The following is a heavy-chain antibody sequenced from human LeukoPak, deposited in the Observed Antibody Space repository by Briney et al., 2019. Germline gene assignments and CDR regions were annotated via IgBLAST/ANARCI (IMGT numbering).Heavy chain of an antibody. J-gene: IGHJ4*02. CDR1: GFTFSSYG. CDR2: ISVSGGSS. Sequence: PGGSLRLSCAASGFTFSSYGMNWVRQAPGKGLEWVSAISVSGGSSYYADSVKGRFTISRDNSKNTLYLQMNNLRVEDTALYYCAKARGSTRYTRASDSWGQGTLVTVSS. D-gene: IGHD3-16*02. V-gene: IGHV3-23*01. CDR3: AKARGSTRYTRASDS.